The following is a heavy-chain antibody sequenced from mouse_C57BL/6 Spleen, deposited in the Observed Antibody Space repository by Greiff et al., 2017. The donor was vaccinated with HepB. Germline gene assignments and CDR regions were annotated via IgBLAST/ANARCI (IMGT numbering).Heavy chain of an antibody. CDR2: ISSGSSTI. V-gene: IGHV5-17*01. J-gene: IGHJ4*01. D-gene: IGHD1-1*01. CDR3: ARRGYGSSYAMDY. Sequence: EVKLMESGGGLVKPGASLKLSCAASGFTFSDYGMHWVRQAPEKGLEWVAYISSGSSTIYYADTVKGRVTIARDNAKNTLFLQMTSLRSEDTAMYDCARRGYGSSYAMDYWGQGTSVTVSS. CDR1: GFTFSDYG.